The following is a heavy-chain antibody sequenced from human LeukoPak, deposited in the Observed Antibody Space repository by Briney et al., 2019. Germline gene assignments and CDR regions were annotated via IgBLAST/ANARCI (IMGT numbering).Heavy chain of an antibody. CDR1: GFTVSSNY. CDR3: ASSGGDYLLFDD. V-gene: IGHV3-66*01. D-gene: IGHD2-21*02. CDR2: IYSGGNT. J-gene: IGHJ4*02. Sequence: HPGGSLRLSCAASGFTVSSNYMSWVRQAPGKGLEWVSVIYSGGNTYYADSVKGRFTISRDNSKNTLYLQMNSLRAEDTAVYYCASSGGDYLLFDDWGQGTLVTVSS.